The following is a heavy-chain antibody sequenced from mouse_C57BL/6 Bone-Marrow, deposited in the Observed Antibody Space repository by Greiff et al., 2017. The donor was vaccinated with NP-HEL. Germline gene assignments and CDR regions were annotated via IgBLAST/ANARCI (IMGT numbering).Heavy chain of an antibody. CDR2: INPNNGGT. V-gene: IGHV1-26*01. D-gene: IGHD2-3*01. Sequence: VQLQQSGPELVKPGASVKISCKASGYTFTDYYMNWVKQSQGKSLEWIGDINPNNGGTSYNQKFKGKATLNVDKSSSTAYMELRSLTSEYSAVYYCAREGDCYFYFDYWGQGTTLTVSS. CDR3: AREGDCYFYFDY. CDR1: GYTFTDYY. J-gene: IGHJ2*01.